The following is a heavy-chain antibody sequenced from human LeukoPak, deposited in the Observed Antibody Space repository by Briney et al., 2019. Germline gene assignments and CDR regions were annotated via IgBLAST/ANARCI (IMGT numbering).Heavy chain of an antibody. V-gene: IGHV2-70*01. D-gene: IGHD3-9*01. CDR2: IDWDDDK. J-gene: IGHJ6*04. CDR1: GFSLSTSGMC. Sequence: SGPALVKPTHTLTLTCTFSGFSLSTSGMCVSWIRQPPGKALEWLALIDWDDDKYYSTSLKTRLTISKDTSKNQVVLTMTNMDPVDTATYYCARTPSYDILTGYFGPGYYYGMDVWGKGTTVTVSS. CDR3: ARTPSYDILTGYFGPGYYYGMDV.